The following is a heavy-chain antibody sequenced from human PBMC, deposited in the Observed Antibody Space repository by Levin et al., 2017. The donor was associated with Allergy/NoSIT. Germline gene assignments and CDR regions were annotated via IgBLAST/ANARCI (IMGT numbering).Heavy chain of an antibody. CDR2: LSYDGNNE. V-gene: IGHV3-30*18. CDR1: GFTFSNYG. J-gene: IGHJ4*02. D-gene: IGHD6-19*01. Sequence: GESLKISCVVSGFTFSNYGMHWVRQAPGKGLEWVAILSYDGNNEYYVDSVKGRFTISRDISKNTLYLQMNSLRPEDTAVYYCAKEAPVSSRGWYRVYFDYWGQGTLVTVSS. CDR3: AKEAPVSSRGWYRVYFDY.